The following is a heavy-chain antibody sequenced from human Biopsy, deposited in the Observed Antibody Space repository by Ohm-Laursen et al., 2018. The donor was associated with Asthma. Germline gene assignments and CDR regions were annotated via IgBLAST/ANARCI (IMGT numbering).Heavy chain of an antibody. V-gene: IGHV4-39*02. CDR2: IYYSGRT. D-gene: IGHD6-6*01. J-gene: IGHJ2*01. CDR1: GDAMSTSGSY. Sequence: SDTLSLTCIVSGDAMSTSGSYWGWIRQSPGKGLEWIGSIYYSGRTYYNPSLGSRVTISAATSKNHFSLKVTSVTAADTAVYYCARAVSSSSYWYFDLWGRGDLVTVSS. CDR3: ARAVSSSSYWYFDL.